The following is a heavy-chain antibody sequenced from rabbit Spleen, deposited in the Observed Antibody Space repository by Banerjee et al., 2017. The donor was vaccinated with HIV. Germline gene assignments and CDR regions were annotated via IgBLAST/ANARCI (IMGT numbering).Heavy chain of an antibody. J-gene: IGHJ4*01. CDR1: GFTISSSYY. V-gene: IGHV1S45*01. CDR3: ARGSAAMTMVITGFYFNL. Sequence: QEHLEESGGGLVQPEGSLALTCKASGFTISSSYYMCWVRQAPGKGLEYIACIYGGSSGSTYYASWAKGRFTISKTSSTTVTLQMTSLTAADTATYFCARGSAAMTMVITGFYFNLWGPGTLVTVS. CDR2: IYGGSSGST. D-gene: IGHD2-1*01.